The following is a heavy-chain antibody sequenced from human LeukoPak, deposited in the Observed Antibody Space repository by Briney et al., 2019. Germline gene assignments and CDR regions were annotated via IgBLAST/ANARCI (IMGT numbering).Heavy chain of an antibody. Sequence: SETLSLTCTVSGGSISSDYWSWIRQPPGKGLEWIGYIHYSGSSGYNPSLKSRVTISVDTSKNQFSLKLSSVTAADTAVYYCARLGYYYYGMDVWGQGTTVTVSS. J-gene: IGHJ6*02. CDR3: ARLGYYYYGMDV. CDR2: IHYSGSS. CDR1: GGSISSDY. V-gene: IGHV4-59*08.